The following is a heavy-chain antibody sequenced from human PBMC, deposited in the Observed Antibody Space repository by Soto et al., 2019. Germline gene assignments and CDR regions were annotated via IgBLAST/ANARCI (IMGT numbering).Heavy chain of an antibody. CDR3: AKVSRMWTPDY. V-gene: IGHV1-3*01. CDR1: GYTFTDYA. Sequence: QVQLVQSGAEVKKPGASVKVFCKASGYTFTDYAIHWVRQAPGQRLELMGWIAPGNGNTKYSQNFQGRVTITRDTAATTAYMVLSSLRSEDTAVYYCAKVSRMWTPDYWGQGTMVTVSS. D-gene: IGHD2-21*01. CDR2: IAPGNGNT. J-gene: IGHJ4*02.